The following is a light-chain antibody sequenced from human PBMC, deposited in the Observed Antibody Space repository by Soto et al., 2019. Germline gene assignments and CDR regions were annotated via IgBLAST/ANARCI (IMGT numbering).Light chain of an antibody. Sequence: QSVLTQPASVSGSPGQSITISCSGTSSNIGGYNVVSWYQQHPGKAPKVIVYEGIKRPSGVSDRFSGSKSGNTASLTISGLQAEDEAEYYCSSYTNINTRACVFGTGTKVTVL. CDR3: SSYTNINTRACV. CDR2: EGI. CDR1: SSNIGGYNV. V-gene: IGLV2-14*02. J-gene: IGLJ1*01.